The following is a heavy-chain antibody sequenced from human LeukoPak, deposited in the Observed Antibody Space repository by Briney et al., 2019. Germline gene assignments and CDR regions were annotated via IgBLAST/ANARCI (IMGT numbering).Heavy chain of an antibody. V-gene: IGHV1-69*04. D-gene: IGHD3-22*01. J-gene: IGHJ4*02. CDR3: SRDSVTYYYASSGYPPVYYFDY. CDR2: IIPNLGIT. Sequence: ASVKVSCKASGATFTSYAISWVRQAPGQGLEWMGRIIPNLGITNYAQKFQGRVTITADKSTSTAFMELSSLRSEDTAVYYCSRDSVTYYYASSGYPPVYYFDYWGQGTLVTVSS. CDR1: GATFTSYA.